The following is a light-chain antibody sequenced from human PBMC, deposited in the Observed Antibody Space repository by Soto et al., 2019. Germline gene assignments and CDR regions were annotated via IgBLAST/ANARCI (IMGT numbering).Light chain of an antibody. CDR2: LNS. J-gene: IGLJ1*01. V-gene: IGLV1-44*01. CDR1: SSSIERNT. CDR3: ATWDDSLNLLYA. Sequence: VLTQPPSACGKPGERVTISSSGDSSSIERNTVSWYQQLPGMAPKLLIYLNSRRPSGVPDRFSGSKSGTSASLAISGLQSGDEAEYYCATWDDSLNLLYAFGTGTKVT.